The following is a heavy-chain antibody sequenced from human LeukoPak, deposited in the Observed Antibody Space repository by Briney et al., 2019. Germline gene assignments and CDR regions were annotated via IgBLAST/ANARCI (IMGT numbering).Heavy chain of an antibody. Sequence: SVKVSCKASGGTFSNYAISWVRQAPGQGLEWMGGIIPIFGTANHAQKFQGRVTITADESTSTAYMELSSLRSEDTAVYYCARGRGFGDPNYDWGQGTLVTVSS. CDR2: IIPIFGTA. V-gene: IGHV1-69*01. J-gene: IGHJ4*02. CDR1: GGTFSNYA. D-gene: IGHD3-10*01. CDR3: ARGRGFGDPNYD.